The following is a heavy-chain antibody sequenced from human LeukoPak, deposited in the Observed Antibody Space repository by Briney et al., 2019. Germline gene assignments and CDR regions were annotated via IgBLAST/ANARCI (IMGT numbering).Heavy chain of an antibody. V-gene: IGHV1-18*01. CDR1: GYTFTNYG. D-gene: IGHD3-16*02. CDR2: ISAYNGNT. Sequence: ASVKVSCKASGYTFTNYGISGVRQAPGQGLEWMGWISAYNGNTNSAQKLQGRGTMTTDTSTSTAYMELRSLRSDDTAVYYCARDQAGYRPFDYWGQGTLVTVSS. J-gene: IGHJ4*02. CDR3: ARDQAGYRPFDY.